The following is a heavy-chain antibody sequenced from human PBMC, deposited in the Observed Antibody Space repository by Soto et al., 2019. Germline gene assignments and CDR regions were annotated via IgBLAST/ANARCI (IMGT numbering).Heavy chain of an antibody. J-gene: IGHJ4*02. CDR1: GGSISSGDYY. Sequence: PSETLSLTCSVSGGSISSGDYYWSWIRQHPGKGLEWIGYIYYSGRTYYNPSLQSRLTISLDTSKNQFSLKLSSVTAADTAVYYCARTYYSDSIGYSDYCGQVTRVTVSS. CDR2: IYYSGRT. D-gene: IGHD3-22*01. V-gene: IGHV4-31*03. CDR3: ARTYYSDSIGYSDY.